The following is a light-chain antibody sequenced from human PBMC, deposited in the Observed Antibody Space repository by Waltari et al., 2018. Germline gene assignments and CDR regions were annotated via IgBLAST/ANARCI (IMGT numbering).Light chain of an antibody. CDR3: QQYGSSPWT. J-gene: IGKJ1*01. CDR1: LSVPSSY. CDR2: GAS. Sequence: LSPGERAALSCRASLSVPSSYLAWFQQKPGQAPRLVIYGASNRATGTPDRFSGGGSGADFTLTISRLEPEDFALYFCQQYGSSPWTFGQGTRVEI. V-gene: IGKV3-20*01.